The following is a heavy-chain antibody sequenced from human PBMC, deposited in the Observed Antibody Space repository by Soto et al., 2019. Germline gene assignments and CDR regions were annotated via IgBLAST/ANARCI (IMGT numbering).Heavy chain of an antibody. Sequence: GGSLRLSCAASGFTVSSNYMSWVRQAPGKGLEWVSVIYSGGSTYYADSVKGRFTISRHNSKNTLYLQMNSLIAEDTAVYYCAGNLRSAAIPYYYYYYMDVWGKGTTVTVSS. CDR3: AGNLRSAAIPYYYYYYMDV. CDR1: GFTVSSNY. CDR2: IYSGGST. J-gene: IGHJ6*03. V-gene: IGHV3-53*04. D-gene: IGHD2-2*01.